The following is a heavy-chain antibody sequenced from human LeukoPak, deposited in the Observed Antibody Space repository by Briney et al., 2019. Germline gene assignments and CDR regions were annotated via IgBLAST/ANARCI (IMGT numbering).Heavy chain of an antibody. V-gene: IGHV3-23*01. CDR2: ISGSGRST. Sequence: PGGSLRLSCAASGFTFSSYAMSWVRQAPGKGLECVSFISGSGRSTYYADSVKGRFTISRDNSKNTLYLQMSSLRAEDTAVYYCAKSLIVGDAFDIWGQGTMVTVSS. CDR3: AKSLIVGDAFDI. J-gene: IGHJ3*02. CDR1: GFTFSSYA. D-gene: IGHD3-16*02.